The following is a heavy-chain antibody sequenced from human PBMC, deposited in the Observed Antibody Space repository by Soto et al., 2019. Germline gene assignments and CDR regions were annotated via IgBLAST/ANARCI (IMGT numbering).Heavy chain of an antibody. CDR2: INPNSGGT. J-gene: IGHJ6*03. CDR3: ARDGCSGGSCYGPDYYYYYMDV. D-gene: IGHD2-15*01. V-gene: IGHV1-2*04. CDR1: GYTFTGYY. Sequence: QVQLVQSGAEVKKPGASVKVSCKASGYTFTGYYMHWVRQAPGQGLEWMGWINPNSGGTNYAQKFQGWVTMTRDTSISTAYMELSRLRSDDTAVYYCARDGCSGGSCYGPDYYYYYMDVWGKGTTVTVSS.